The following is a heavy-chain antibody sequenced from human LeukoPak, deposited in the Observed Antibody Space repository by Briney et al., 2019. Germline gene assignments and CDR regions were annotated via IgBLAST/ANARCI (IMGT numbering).Heavy chain of an antibody. Sequence: GGSLRLSCVASGSTVSSNYMSWVRQAPGKGLEWVSLLYTDDTTYYADSVEGRFTISRDDSKNTIYLQMNSLRDEDTAVYYCARGGVNYWNPRYWGQGTLVTVSS. CDR3: ARGGVNYWNPRY. D-gene: IGHD1-1*01. J-gene: IGHJ4*02. CDR2: LYTDDTT. V-gene: IGHV3-53*01. CDR1: GSTVSSNY.